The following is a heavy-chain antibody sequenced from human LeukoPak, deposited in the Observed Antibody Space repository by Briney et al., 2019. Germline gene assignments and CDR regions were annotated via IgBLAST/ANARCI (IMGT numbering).Heavy chain of an antibody. CDR2: IIPILGIA. J-gene: IGHJ4*02. CDR3: ARDPSYYDYVWGSYRDY. V-gene: IGHV1-69*04. CDR1: GGTFSSYA. D-gene: IGHD3-16*02. Sequence: SVKVSCKASGGTFSSYAISWVRQAPGQGLEWMGRIIPILGIANCAQKFQGRVTITADKSTSTAYMELSSLRSEDTAVYYCARDPSYYDYVWGSYRDYWGQGTLVTVSS.